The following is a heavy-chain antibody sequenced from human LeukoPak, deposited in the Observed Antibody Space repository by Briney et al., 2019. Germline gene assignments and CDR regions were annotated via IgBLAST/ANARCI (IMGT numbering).Heavy chain of an antibody. CDR2: INRSGNT. CDR1: GGSFSDYY. D-gene: IGHD6-19*01. V-gene: IGHV4-34*01. Sequence: SETLSLTCAVYGGSFSDYYWSWIRQPPGKGLEWIGEINRSGNTNYNPSLNSRVTISVDTSNNHFSLKLSSVAAANTAVYYCARWGRGAVAGKPYYYYMNVWGKGTTVTVSS. CDR3: ARWGRGAVAGKPYYYYMNV. J-gene: IGHJ6*03.